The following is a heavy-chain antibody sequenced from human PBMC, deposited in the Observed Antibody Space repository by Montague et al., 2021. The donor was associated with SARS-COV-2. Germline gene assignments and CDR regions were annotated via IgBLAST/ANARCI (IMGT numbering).Heavy chain of an antibody. CDR3: ARRGYYDSAGYHWHLDL. CDR1: GGSINDHY. D-gene: IGHD3-22*01. CDR2: ISSNGKT. Sequence: SETLSLTCTVSGGSINDHYRSWIRQSPGKGLEWIGYISSNGKTNYNPSLKSRVTLSADASRNEFFLKLDSMTAADTAVYFCARRGYYDSAGYHWHLDLWGRGMLVTVSS. J-gene: IGHJ2*01. V-gene: IGHV4-4*09.